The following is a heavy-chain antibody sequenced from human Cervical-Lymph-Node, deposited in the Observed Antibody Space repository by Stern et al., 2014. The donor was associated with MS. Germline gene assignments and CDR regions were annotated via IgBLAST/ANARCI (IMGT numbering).Heavy chain of an antibody. Sequence: DVQLVQSGPEVKKPGTTVKISCKVFGYSFTDYNINWVRQAPGKGLEWMGLLDPGNGDTIYAERFQGRVTITADTSRNTAYMELDSLTSDDTAVFYCAVERGYSFRFLDYWGQGTLVTVSS. CDR2: LDPGNGDT. CDR3: AVERGYSFRFLDY. D-gene: IGHD5-18*01. V-gene: IGHV1-69-2*01. J-gene: IGHJ4*02. CDR1: GYSFTDYN.